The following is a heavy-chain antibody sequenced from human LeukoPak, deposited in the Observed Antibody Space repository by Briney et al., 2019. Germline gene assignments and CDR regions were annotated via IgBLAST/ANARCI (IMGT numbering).Heavy chain of an antibody. J-gene: IGHJ4*02. Sequence: GGSLRLSCAASGFTFSSYAMSWVRQAPGKGLEWVSAISGSGGSTYYADSVKGRFTISRDNSKNTLYLQMNCLRAEDTAVYYCAKPNYYYDSSGYLFDYWGQGTLVTVSS. CDR2: ISGSGGST. CDR1: GFTFSSYA. D-gene: IGHD3-22*01. CDR3: AKPNYYYDSSGYLFDY. V-gene: IGHV3-23*01.